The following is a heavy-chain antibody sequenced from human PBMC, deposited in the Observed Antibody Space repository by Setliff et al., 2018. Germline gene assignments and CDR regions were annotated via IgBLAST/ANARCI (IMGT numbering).Heavy chain of an antibody. CDR2: ISYSGIT. V-gene: IGHV4-59*02. Sequence: SETLSLTCNVSGASVSSHYWDWIRQPPGKGLEWIRFISYSGITTYNVSLKSRVSISVDTSKNQLSLTLSSVTAADTAVYYCVREGYSEYFQDWGRGTLVTVSS. CDR1: GASVSSHY. CDR3: VREGYSEYFQD. J-gene: IGHJ1*01. D-gene: IGHD1-1*01.